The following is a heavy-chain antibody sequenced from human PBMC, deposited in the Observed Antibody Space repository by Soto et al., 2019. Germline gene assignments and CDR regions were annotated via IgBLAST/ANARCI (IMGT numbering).Heavy chain of an antibody. V-gene: IGHV1-18*01. CDR2: ISADNGVT. D-gene: IGHD3-10*01. J-gene: IGHJ4*02. CDR1: GYTFTSYG. Sequence: QVQLVQSGVEVKKPGASLKVSCKASGYTFTSYGITLVRQAPGQGLEWMGWISADNGVTNDAQKLQGRVTMTTDTSTTTAYMELRNLRFDAAAVYYCARRGVLPDYWGQGTLVTDSS. CDR3: ARRGVLPDY.